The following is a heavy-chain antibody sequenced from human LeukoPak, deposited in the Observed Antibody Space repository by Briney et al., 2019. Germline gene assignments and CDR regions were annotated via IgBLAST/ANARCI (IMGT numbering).Heavy chain of an antibody. Sequence: ASVKVSCKASGGTFSSYAISWVRQAPGQGLEWMGRIIPIFGTANYAQRFQGRVTITTDGSTSTAYMELSSLRSEDTAVYYCARDLDYYYYMDVWGKGTTVTVSS. J-gene: IGHJ6*03. V-gene: IGHV1-69*05. CDR1: GGTFSSYA. CDR3: ARDLDYYYYMDV. CDR2: IIPIFGTA.